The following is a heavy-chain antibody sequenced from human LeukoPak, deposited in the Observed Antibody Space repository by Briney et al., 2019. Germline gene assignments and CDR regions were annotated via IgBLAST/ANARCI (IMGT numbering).Heavy chain of an antibody. CDR2: ISSSSSFI. CDR3: AREDASSMDV. CDR1: GFTFSSYS. J-gene: IGHJ6*03. Sequence: GGSLRLSRAASGFTFSSYSMNWVRQAPGKGLEWVSSISSSSSFIYYADSVRGRFSISRDNAKNSLYLQMNSLRAEDTAVYYCAREDASSMDVWGKGTTVTVSS. V-gene: IGHV3-21*01.